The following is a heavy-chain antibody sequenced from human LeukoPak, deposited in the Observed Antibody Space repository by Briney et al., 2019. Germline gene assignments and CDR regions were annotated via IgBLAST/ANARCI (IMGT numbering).Heavy chain of an antibody. CDR1: GFTFSSYS. J-gene: IGHJ4*02. CDR3: ARDKYYYDSSGGGYYFDY. CDR2: ISSSSYI. D-gene: IGHD3-22*01. V-gene: IGHV3-21*01. Sequence: GGSLRLSCAASGFTFSSYSMNWVRQAPGKGLEWVSSISSSSYIYYADSVKGRFAISRDNAKNSLYLQMNSLRAEDTAVYYCARDKYYYDSSGGGYYFDYWGQGTLVTVSS.